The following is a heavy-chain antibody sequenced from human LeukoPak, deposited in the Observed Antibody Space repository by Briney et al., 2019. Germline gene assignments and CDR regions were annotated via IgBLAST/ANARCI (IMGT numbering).Heavy chain of an antibody. J-gene: IGHJ3*02. D-gene: IGHD1-26*01. V-gene: IGHV4-30-4*07. Sequence: SETLSLTCAVSGGSISSGGYSWSWIRQPPGKGLEWIGYIYYSGSTYYNPSLKSRATISVDTSKNQFSLKLSSVTAADTAVYYCARDGRYYYAFDIWGQGTMVTISS. CDR2: IYYSGST. CDR1: GGSISSGGYS. CDR3: ARDGRYYYAFDI.